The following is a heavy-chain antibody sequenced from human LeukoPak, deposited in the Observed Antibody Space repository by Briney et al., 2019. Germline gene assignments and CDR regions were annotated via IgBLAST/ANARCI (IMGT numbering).Heavy chain of an antibody. Sequence: SETLSLTCTVSGGSISSSSYYWGWIRQPPGKGLEWIGTIYQSGNTYYNPSLKSRVTILVDPSKNEFSLKLNSVTAADTAVYYCARLCSSTSCYGPVAFDIWGQGTMVTVSS. CDR1: GGSISSSSYY. D-gene: IGHD2-2*01. J-gene: IGHJ3*02. V-gene: IGHV4-39*01. CDR2: IYQSGNT. CDR3: ARLCSSTSCYGPVAFDI.